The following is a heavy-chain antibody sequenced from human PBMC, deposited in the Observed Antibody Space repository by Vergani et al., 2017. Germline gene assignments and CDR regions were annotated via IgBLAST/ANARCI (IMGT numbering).Heavy chain of an antibody. Sequence: QLQLQESGPGLVKPSETLSLTCTVSGGSISSSSYYWGWIRQPPGKGLEWILRIYYRGSTYYNPSLKSRVTISVDTSKNQFSRKLSSVNAADTAVYYCAGDREGSSEYDVGWFDPWGQGTLVTVSS. CDR2: IYYRGST. CDR1: GGSISSSSYY. D-gene: IGHD2-2*01. CDR3: AGDREGSSEYDVGWFDP. J-gene: IGHJ5*02. V-gene: IGHV4-39*07.